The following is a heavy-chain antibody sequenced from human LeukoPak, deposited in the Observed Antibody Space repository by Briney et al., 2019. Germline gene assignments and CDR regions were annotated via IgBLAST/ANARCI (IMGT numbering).Heavy chain of an antibody. CDR2: IIPIFGTA. J-gene: IGHJ6*03. Sequence: SVKVSCKASGGTFSSYAISWVRQAPGQGLGWMGGIIPIFGTANYAQKFQGRVTITTDESTSTAYMELSSLRSEDTAVYYCARARDYYDFWSGYHYYYYYMDVWGKGTTVTVSS. D-gene: IGHD3-3*01. V-gene: IGHV1-69*05. CDR1: GGTFSSYA. CDR3: ARARDYYDFWSGYHYYYYYMDV.